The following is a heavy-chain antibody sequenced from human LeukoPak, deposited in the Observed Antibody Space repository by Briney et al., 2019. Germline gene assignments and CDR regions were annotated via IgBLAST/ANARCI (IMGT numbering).Heavy chain of an antibody. Sequence: ASVKVSCKASGYTFTGYYLHWVRQAPGQGLEWMGWINPNSGGTNYAQNFQGRVTMTRDTSISTAYMELSRLRSDDTAVYYCARTLLGRLFDYWGQGALVTVSS. D-gene: IGHD2-8*02. CDR2: INPNSGGT. CDR1: GYTFTGYY. CDR3: ARTLLGRLFDY. J-gene: IGHJ4*02. V-gene: IGHV1-2*02.